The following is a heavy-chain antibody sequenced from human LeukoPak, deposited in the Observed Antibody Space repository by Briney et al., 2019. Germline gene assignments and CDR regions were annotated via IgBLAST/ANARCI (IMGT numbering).Heavy chain of an antibody. Sequence: SVKVSCKASGGTFSSYAIIWVRQAPGQGLEWMGGLIPIFGTANYAQKFQGRVTITADESTSTAYMELSSLRSEDTAVYYCARYNWNYNKGPAGYYFDYWGQGTLVTVSS. CDR1: GGTFSSYA. J-gene: IGHJ4*02. V-gene: IGHV1-69*13. CDR3: ARYNWNYNKGPAGYYFDY. D-gene: IGHD1-7*01. CDR2: LIPIFGTA.